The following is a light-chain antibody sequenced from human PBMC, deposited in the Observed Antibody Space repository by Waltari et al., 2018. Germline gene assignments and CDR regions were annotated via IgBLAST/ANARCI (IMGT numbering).Light chain of an antibody. CDR1: QSLLHSNGKTY. J-gene: IGKJ1*01. Sequence: DIGMTKAPLPLSVPPEHPAPIPSKSSQSLLHSNGKTYLYWYLQKPGQPPQLLMYEVSNRFSGVPDRFSGSGSGTDFTLKISRVEAEDVGVYYCMQSMLLRTFGQGTKVEIK. V-gene: IGKV2D-29*01. CDR3: MQSMLLRT. CDR2: EVS.